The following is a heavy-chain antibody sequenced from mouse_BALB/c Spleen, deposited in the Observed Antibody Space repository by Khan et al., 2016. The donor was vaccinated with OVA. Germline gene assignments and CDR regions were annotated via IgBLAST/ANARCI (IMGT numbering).Heavy chain of an antibody. V-gene: IGHV9-3-1*01. D-gene: IGHD2-10*01. J-gene: IGHJ4*01. CDR1: GHTFTNFG. Sequence: QIQLVQSGPELKKPGETVKISCKASGHTFTNFGMNWVKQAPGKGLKWMGWINTYTGEPTYADDFNGRFAFSLEASASTAYLQITNLTNEATATNSCARPPYYCEVMDNWGQGTSFTVSS. CDR2: INTYTGEP. CDR3: ARPPYYCEVMDN.